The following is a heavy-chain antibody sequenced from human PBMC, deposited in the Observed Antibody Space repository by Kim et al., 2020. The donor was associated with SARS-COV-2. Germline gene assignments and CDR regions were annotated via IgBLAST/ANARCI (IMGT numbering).Heavy chain of an antibody. V-gene: IGHV3-33*01. D-gene: IGHD5-18*01. J-gene: IGHJ4*02. Sequence: YANPGKGRCTISRDNSKSTLYLQRTSLRAEDTAVYYCVRDLTYSYAYWGQGTLVTVSS. CDR3: VRDLTYSYAY.